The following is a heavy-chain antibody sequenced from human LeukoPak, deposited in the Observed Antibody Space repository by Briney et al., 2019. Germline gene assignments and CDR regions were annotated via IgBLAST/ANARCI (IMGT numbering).Heavy chain of an antibody. Sequence: SETLSLTCTVSGGSISSYYWSWIRQPPGKGLEWIGYIYYSGSTNYNPSLKSRVTISVDTSKNQFSLSLTSVTAADTAVYYCARDLTMAGGMDVWGQGTTVTVSS. CDR1: GGSISSYY. V-gene: IGHV4-59*01. D-gene: IGHD3-10*01. CDR3: ARDLTMAGGMDV. CDR2: IYYSGST. J-gene: IGHJ6*02.